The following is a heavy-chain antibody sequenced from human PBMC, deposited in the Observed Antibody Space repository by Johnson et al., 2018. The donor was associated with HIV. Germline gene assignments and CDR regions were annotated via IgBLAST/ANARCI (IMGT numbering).Heavy chain of an antibody. Sequence: VQLVESGGGLVQPGGSLRLSCAASGFTFSSYWMSWVRQAPGKGLEWVANIKQDGSEKYDVDSVTGRFTISRDNSKNTPYLQMNSLRAEETAVFYCAKDDNLVVWYSDSFDVWGQGTVVTVSS. CDR1: GFTFSSYW. CDR3: AKDDNLVVWYSDSFDV. D-gene: IGHD2-15*01. CDR2: IKQDGSEK. V-gene: IGHV3-7*01. J-gene: IGHJ3*01.